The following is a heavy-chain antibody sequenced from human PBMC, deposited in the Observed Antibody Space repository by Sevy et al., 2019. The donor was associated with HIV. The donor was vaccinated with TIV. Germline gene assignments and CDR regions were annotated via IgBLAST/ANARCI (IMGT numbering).Heavy chain of an antibody. CDR3: ARDPLYYSHQDSYHLKYYFDY. J-gene: IGHJ4*02. D-gene: IGHD3-10*01. CDR1: GFAFSRYG. Sequence: GGSLRLSCGASGFAFSRYGMHWVRQAPGKGLEWVAVIWHDGNYKYYADSVKGRFTISRDNSKNTLYLQMNSLRGDDSAVYFCARDPLYYSHQDSYHLKYYFDYWGQGTQVTVSS. V-gene: IGHV3-33*01. CDR2: IWHDGNYK.